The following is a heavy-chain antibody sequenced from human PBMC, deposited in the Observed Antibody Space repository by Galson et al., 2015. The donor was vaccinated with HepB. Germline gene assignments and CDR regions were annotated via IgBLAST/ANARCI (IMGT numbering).Heavy chain of an antibody. J-gene: IGHJ4*02. D-gene: IGHD4-17*01. CDR3: ARGNPYGDYGDY. V-gene: IGHV1-69*10. Sequence: SVKVSCKASGGTFSSYAISWVRQAPGQGLEWMGGIIPIFGIANYAQKFQGRVTITADKSTSTAYMELSSLRSEDTAVYYCARGNPYGDYGDYWGQGTLVTVSS. CDR2: IIPIFGIA. CDR1: GGTFSSYA.